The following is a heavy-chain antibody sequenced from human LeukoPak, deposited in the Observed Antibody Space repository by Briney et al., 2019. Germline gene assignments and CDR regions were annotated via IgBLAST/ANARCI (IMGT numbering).Heavy chain of an antibody. CDR2: INSDGSST. V-gene: IGHV3-74*01. D-gene: IGHD6-19*01. CDR1: GFTFSSYW. CDR3: AREEGSGWYNWFDS. J-gene: IGHJ5*01. Sequence: SGGSLRLSCAASGFTFSSYWMHWVRQAPGKGLVWVSRINSDGSSTSYADSVKGRFTISRDNAKNTLYLQMNSLRAEDTAVYYCAREEGSGWYNWFDSWGQGTLVTVSS.